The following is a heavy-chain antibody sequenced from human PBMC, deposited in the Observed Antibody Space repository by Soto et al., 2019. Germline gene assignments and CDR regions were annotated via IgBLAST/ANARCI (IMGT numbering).Heavy chain of an antibody. CDR1: GDTIRSDY. CDR3: ARRRIPYGMDV. CDR2: ISYTGST. Sequence: SETLSLTCSVSGDTIRSDYWNWIRQPPGKRLEWIGYISYTGSTNYNPSLRSRVTISVDTSKNQFSLKLSSVTAADTAVYYCARRRIPYGMDVWGQGTTVTVS. V-gene: IGHV4-59*08. J-gene: IGHJ6*02.